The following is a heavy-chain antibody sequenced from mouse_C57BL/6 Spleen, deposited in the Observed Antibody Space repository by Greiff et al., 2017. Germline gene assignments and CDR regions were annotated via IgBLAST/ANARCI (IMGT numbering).Heavy chain of an antibody. D-gene: IGHD2-4*01. J-gene: IGHJ3*01. CDR3: TTYDYAWFAY. CDR2: IDPETGGT. CDR1: GYTFTDYE. Sequence: VQLQQSGAELVRPGASVTLSCKASGYTFTDYEMHWVQQTPVHGLEWIGAIDPETGGTAYNQKFKGKAILTADKSSTKAYMELRSLTSEDSVVYYCTTYDYAWFAYWGQGTLVTVSA. V-gene: IGHV1-15*01.